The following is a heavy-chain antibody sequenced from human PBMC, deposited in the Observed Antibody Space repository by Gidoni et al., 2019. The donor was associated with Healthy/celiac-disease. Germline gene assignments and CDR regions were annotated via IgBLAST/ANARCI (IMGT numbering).Heavy chain of an antibody. CDR2: ITPVLGIA. CDR1: GGTFRSYT. V-gene: IGHV1-69*08. CDR3: ARDSGPLYP. Sequence: QVQLVQYGAEVKKPGSTVKVDCKAAGGTFRSYTISGGRQAPGQGIEWMGRITPVLGIANYAQKVQGRVTITADKSTSTAYMELSSLRSADTAVYYCARDSGPLYPLGQVSLVTVSS. J-gene: IGHJ5*02.